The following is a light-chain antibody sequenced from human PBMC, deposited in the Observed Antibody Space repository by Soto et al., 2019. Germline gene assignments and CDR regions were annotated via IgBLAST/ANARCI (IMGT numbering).Light chain of an antibody. Sequence: QSVLTQPASVSGSPGQSITISCTGTSNDHRFVSWYQQYPGKAPKVLVYEGSQRPSGVSNRFSGSKSGNTASLTISGLQAEDEADYYCCSYVGLTTLVFGGGTKLTVL. CDR1: SNDHRF. V-gene: IGLV2-23*01. CDR3: CSYVGLTTLV. J-gene: IGLJ3*02. CDR2: EGS.